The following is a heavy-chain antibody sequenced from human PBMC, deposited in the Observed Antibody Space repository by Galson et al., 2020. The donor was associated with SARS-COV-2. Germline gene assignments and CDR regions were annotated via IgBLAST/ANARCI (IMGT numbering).Heavy chain of an antibody. D-gene: IGHD3-10*01. J-gene: IGHJ6*02. V-gene: IGHV3-74*01. CDR3: ARAFGWFGELQSWRSKTYYYYYGMDV. CDR2: IYSEGSST. CDR1: GFTFSSYW. Sequence: GGSLRLSCAASGFTFSSYWMHWVRQAPGKGLVWVSRIYSEGSSTSYADSVKGRFTISRDNSKNTLYLQMNSLRAEDTAVYYCARAFGWFGELQSWRSKTYYYYYGMDVWGQGTTVTVSS.